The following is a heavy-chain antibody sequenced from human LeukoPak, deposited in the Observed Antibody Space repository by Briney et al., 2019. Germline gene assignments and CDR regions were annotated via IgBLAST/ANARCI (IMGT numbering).Heavy chain of an antibody. CDR2: IGSDGST. D-gene: IGHD3-10*02. CDR3: GKGLHYYVAMDV. CDR1: GFSFSGYA. J-gene: IGHJ6*02. V-gene: IGHV3-23*01. Sequence: GGSLRLSCAASGFSFSGYAMSWVRQAPGKGLEWVAGIGSDGSTHHAESVKGRFAISRDNSKSSIYLQMNSLRAEDTALYYCGKGLHYYVAMDVWGQGTTVTVSS.